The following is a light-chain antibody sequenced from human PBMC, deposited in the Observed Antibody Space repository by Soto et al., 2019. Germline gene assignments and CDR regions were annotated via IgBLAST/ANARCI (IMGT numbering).Light chain of an antibody. CDR1: QTISSW. CDR2: KAS. CDR3: QHCNSYSES. J-gene: IGKJ1*01. Sequence: DIQMTQSPSTLSVSVGDRVTITCRASQTISSWLAWYQQKPGKAPKLLIYKASTLKSGVPSRFSGSGSGTEFTLTISSLQPDDFANYYCQHCNSYSESFGQGTKVELK. V-gene: IGKV1-5*03.